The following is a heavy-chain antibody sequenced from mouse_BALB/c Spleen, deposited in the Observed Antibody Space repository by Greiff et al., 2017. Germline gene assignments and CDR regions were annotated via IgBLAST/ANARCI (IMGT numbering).Heavy chain of an antibody. J-gene: IGHJ4*01. CDR1: GFTFSSYA. Sequence: EVKLVESGGGLVKPGGSLKLSCAASGFTFSSYAMSWVRQTPEKRLEWVATISSGGSYTYYPDSVKGRFTISRDNAKNTLYLQMSSLKSEDTAMYYCARLYEGYAMDYWGQGTSVTVSS. V-gene: IGHV5-9-3*01. CDR3: ARLYEGYAMDY. D-gene: IGHD1-1*01. CDR2: ISSGGSYT.